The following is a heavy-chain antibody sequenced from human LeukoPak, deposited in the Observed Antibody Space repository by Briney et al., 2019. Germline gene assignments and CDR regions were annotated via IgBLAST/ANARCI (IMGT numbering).Heavy chain of an antibody. Sequence: SETLSPTCTVSGGSISSYYWSWIRQPPGKGLEWIGYIYYSGSTNYNPSLKSRVTISVDTSKNQFSLKLSSVTAADTAVYYCARDRWDYDSTRYFDLWGRGTLVTVSS. D-gene: IGHD3-22*01. V-gene: IGHV4-59*01. CDR1: GGSISSYY. J-gene: IGHJ2*01. CDR3: ARDRWDYDSTRYFDL. CDR2: IYYSGST.